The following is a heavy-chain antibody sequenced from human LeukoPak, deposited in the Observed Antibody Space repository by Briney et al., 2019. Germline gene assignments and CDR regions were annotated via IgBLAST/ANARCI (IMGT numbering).Heavy chain of an antibody. D-gene: IGHD3-10*01. J-gene: IGHJ4*02. CDR3: ARAFSGSYYAPFDY. Sequence: ASVKVSCKASGYTFTSYYMHWVRQAPGQGLEWMGWINPNSGGTNYAHKFQGWVTMTRDTSISTPYMELSRLRSDDTAVYYCARAFSGSYYAPFDYWGQGTLVTVSS. V-gene: IGHV1-2*04. CDR1: GYTFTSYY. CDR2: INPNSGGT.